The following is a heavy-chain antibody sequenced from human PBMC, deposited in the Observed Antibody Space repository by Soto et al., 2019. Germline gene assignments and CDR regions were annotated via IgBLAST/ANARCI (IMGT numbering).Heavy chain of an antibody. CDR2: ISYDGSNK. CDR3: ANGLSYSVIDC. Sequence: QVQLVESGGGVVQPGRSLRLSCAASGFTFSTYGMHWVRQAPGKGLEWVAVISYDGSNKYYAASVKGRFTISRDNSKNALYLQMRSQRDGDTVVYYCANGLSYSVIDCWGQGTLGTVSS. J-gene: IGHJ4*02. V-gene: IGHV3-30*18. CDR1: GFTFSTYG. D-gene: IGHD5-18*01.